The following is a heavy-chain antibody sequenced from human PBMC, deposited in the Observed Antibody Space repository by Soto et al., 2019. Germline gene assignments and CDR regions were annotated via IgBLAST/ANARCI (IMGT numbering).Heavy chain of an antibody. V-gene: IGHV3-74*03. J-gene: IGHJ6*02. CDR1: GFTFSNYW. CDR2: INTDASST. D-gene: IGHD3-16*01. CDR3: ARPVSAISVAYRARFQHYCAMDV. Sequence: AGGSLRLSCVASGFTFSNYWMHWVRQVPGKGLVWVSRINTDASSTTYGDSVKGRFTISRDNAKNTLYLQMNSLKVEDTGVYYCARPVSAISVAYRARFQHYCAMDVWGRGTTVTVSS.